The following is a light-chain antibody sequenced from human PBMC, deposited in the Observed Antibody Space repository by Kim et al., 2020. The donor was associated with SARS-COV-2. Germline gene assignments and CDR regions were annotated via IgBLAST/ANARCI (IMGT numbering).Light chain of an antibody. CDR1: QRVSSN. J-gene: IGKJ5*01. V-gene: IGKV3-15*01. CDR3: QQYNNWLVT. CDR2: GAS. Sequence: EIVMTQSPATLSVSPGERATLSCRASQRVSSNLAWYQQKPGQAPRLLIYGASTRATGIPARFSGSGSGTEFTLTISSLQSEDFAVYYCQQYNNWLVTFGQGTRLVIK.